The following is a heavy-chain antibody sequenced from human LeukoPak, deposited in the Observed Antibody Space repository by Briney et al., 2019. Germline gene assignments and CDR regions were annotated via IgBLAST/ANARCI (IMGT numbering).Heavy chain of an antibody. CDR2: IWYDGSNK. Sequence: PGRSLRLSCAASGFTFSSYGMHWVRQAPGKGLEWVAVIWYDGSNKYYADSVKGRFTISRDNSKNTLYLQMNSLRAEDTAVYYCAKDDPYSSSWFDYWGQGTLVTVSS. V-gene: IGHV3-33*06. CDR3: AKDDPYSSSWFDY. CDR1: GFTFSSYG. J-gene: IGHJ4*02. D-gene: IGHD6-13*01.